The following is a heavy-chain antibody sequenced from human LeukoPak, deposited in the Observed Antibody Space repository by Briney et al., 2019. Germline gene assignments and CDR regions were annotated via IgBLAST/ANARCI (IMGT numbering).Heavy chain of an antibody. J-gene: IGHJ5*02. Sequence: SETLSLTCTVSGASISSGSYFWNWVRQPAGKGLEWIGRVYTSGTTTYNSSLKSRVTISIDTSKNQVSLKLTSVTAADTAVYYCARKGRNWFDPWGQGTLVTVSS. CDR1: GASISSGSYF. CDR2: VYTSGTT. CDR3: ARKGRNWFDP. V-gene: IGHV4-61*02.